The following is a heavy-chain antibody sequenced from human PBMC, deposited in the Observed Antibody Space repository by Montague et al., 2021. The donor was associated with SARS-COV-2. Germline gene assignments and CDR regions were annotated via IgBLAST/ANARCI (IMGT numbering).Heavy chain of an antibody. D-gene: IGHD5/OR15-5a*01. CDR1: GGSFSGYF. V-gene: IGHV4-34*01. CDR3: ARSHYSVSWCPD. CDR2: ISYTGHT. J-gene: IGHJ4*02. Sequence: DTVSLTSAIYGGSFSGYFWSWIRQSAGKGLEWIGEISYTGHTRXNPSLQSRVSISGDSSENQFSLTLTSVTAADTAVYYCARSHYSVSWCPDWGQGTLVTVSS.